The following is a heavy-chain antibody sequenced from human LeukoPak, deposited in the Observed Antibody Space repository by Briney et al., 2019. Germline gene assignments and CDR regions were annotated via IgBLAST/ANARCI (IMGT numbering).Heavy chain of an antibody. Sequence: PSETLSLTCTVSGGSISSYYWSWIRQPPGKGLEWIGYIYYSGSTNYSPSLESRVTISLDTSKNQFSLQLSSVTAADTAVYYCARRGVGATTWDAFDIWGQGTLVTVSS. J-gene: IGHJ3*02. D-gene: IGHD1-26*01. V-gene: IGHV4-59*08. CDR2: IYYSGST. CDR3: ARRGVGATTWDAFDI. CDR1: GGSISSYY.